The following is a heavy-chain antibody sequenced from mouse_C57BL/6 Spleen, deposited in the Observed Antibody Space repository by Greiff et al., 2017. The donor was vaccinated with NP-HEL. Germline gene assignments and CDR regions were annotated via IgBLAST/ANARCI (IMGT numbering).Heavy chain of an antibody. V-gene: IGHV5-16*01. D-gene: IGHD1-1*02. CDR2: INYDGSST. Sequence: DVKLVESEGGLVQPGSSMKLSCTASGFTFSDYYMAWVRQVPEKGLEWVANINYDGSSTYYLDSLKSRFIISRDNAKNILYLQMSSLKSEDTATYYCARGGLLAAMDYWGQGTSVTVSS. CDR1: GFTFSDYY. J-gene: IGHJ4*01. CDR3: ARGGLLAAMDY.